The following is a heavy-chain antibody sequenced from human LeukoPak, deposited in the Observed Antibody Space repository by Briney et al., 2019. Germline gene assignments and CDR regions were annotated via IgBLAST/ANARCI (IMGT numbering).Heavy chain of an antibody. CDR2: IIPIFGTA. Sequence: SVTVSCKASGGTFSSYAISWVRQAPGQGLEWMGGIIPIFGTANYAQKFQGRVTITADESTSTAYMELSSLRSEDTAVYYCASWETASAYFDYWGQGTLVTVSS. J-gene: IGHJ4*02. CDR1: GGTFSSYA. D-gene: IGHD1-26*01. V-gene: IGHV1-69*13. CDR3: ASWETASAYFDY.